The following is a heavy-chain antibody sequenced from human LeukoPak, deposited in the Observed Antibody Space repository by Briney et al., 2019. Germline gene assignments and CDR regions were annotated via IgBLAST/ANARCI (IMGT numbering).Heavy chain of an antibody. CDR2: IWFDGSHQ. J-gene: IGHJ4*02. CDR3: ARGPDITVATYYFDY. Sequence: PGRSLRLSCAASGLTFRNYGMQWVRQAPGKGLEWVAAIWFDGSHQYYADSVKGRFTISRDNGKNSLFLQMNSLRAEDTAVYYCARGPDITVATYYFDYWGQGMLVTVSS. V-gene: IGHV3-33*03. CDR1: GLTFRNYG. D-gene: IGHD6-19*01.